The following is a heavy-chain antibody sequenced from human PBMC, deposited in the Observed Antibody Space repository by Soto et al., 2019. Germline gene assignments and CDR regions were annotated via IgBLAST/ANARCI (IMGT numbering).Heavy chain of an antibody. V-gene: IGHV1-24*01. CDR1: AFPFIELS. CDR3: TADGPRTNYYDSSGYRD. Sequence: QVQLEQSGAEVKKPGASVRVSCKVSAFPFIELSIHWVRQAPGKGLEWMGGFDPEEGETIYAQKFQGRVTMTEDTSTDTAYMELSSLRSEDTAVYYCTADGPRTNYYDSSGYRDWGQGTLVTVSS. CDR2: FDPEEGET. J-gene: IGHJ4*02. D-gene: IGHD3-22*01.